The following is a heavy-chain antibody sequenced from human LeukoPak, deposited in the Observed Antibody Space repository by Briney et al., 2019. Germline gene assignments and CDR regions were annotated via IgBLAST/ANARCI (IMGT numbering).Heavy chain of an antibody. V-gene: IGHV3-64*01. CDR1: GSTFSSYA. D-gene: IGHD3-16*02. CDR3: ARDIGYMDV. J-gene: IGHJ6*03. CDR2: ISSNGGST. Sequence: GGSLRLSCAASGSTFSSYAMHWVRQAPGKGLEYVSAISSNGGSTYYANSVKGRFTISRDNSKNTLYLQMGSLRAEDMAVYYCARDIGYMDVWGKGTTVTVSS.